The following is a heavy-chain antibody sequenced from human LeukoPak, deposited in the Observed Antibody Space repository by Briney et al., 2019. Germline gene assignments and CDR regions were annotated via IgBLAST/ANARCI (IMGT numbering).Heavy chain of an antibody. CDR1: GLTFSNYW. CDR2: ISNDGTST. V-gene: IGHV3-74*01. J-gene: IGHJ6*03. Sequence: GGSLRLSCAVSGLTFSNYWMHWVRQAPGKGLVWVARISNDGTSTSYADSVKGRFTISRDNARNTLYLQMNSLRGEDTAVYYCRGAARRSGYYYYYMDVWGKGTTVTASS. D-gene: IGHD6-6*01. CDR3: RGAARRSGYYYYYMDV.